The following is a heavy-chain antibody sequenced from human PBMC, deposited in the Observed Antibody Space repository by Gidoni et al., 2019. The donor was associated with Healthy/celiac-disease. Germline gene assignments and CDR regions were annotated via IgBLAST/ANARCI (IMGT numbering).Heavy chain of an antibody. CDR2: ISGSGGST. Sequence: EVQLLESGGGLVQPGGSLGLSCAASGFTFSSYAMSWVRQAPGQGLEWVSAISGSGGSTYYADSVKGRFTISRDNSKNTLYLQMNSLRAEDTAVYYCAKDDWEGVLYGMDVWGQGTTVTVSS. CDR3: AKDDWEGVLYGMDV. V-gene: IGHV3-23*01. J-gene: IGHJ6*02. CDR1: GFTFSSYA. D-gene: IGHD3-9*01.